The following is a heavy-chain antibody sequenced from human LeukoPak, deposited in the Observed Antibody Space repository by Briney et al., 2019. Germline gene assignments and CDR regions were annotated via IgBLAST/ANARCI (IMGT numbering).Heavy chain of an antibody. Sequence: PSETLSLTCTVSGGSISSYYWSWIRQPPGKGLEWIGYIHYSESTKYNPSLKSRVTMSVDTSKNQFSLKLSSVTAADTAVYYCTRQRYGSGSYFDYWGQGTLVTVSS. CDR3: TRQRYGSGSYFDY. J-gene: IGHJ4*02. CDR1: GGSISSYY. CDR2: IHYSEST. V-gene: IGHV4-59*08. D-gene: IGHD3-10*01.